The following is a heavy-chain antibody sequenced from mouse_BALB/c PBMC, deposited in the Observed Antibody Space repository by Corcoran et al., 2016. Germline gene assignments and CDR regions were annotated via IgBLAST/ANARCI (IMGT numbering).Heavy chain of an antibody. V-gene: IGHV1S136*01. CDR1: GYTFTSYV. CDR2: IYPYNDAT. Sequence: EVQLQQSGPELVKPGASVKMSCKASGYTFTSYVIHWVKQKPGQGLEWIGYIYPYNDATKYSEKFKGRATLTSDKSSSTAYMELASLTTEDSAVYYCAREVPGGYPFDYWGQGTTLTVSS. CDR3: AREVPGGYPFDY. J-gene: IGHJ2*01. D-gene: IGHD2-2*01.